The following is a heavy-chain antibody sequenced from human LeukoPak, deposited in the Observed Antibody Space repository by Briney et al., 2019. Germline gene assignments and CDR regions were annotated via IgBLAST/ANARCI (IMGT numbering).Heavy chain of an antibody. Sequence: GGSLRLSCAASGFTVSSNYMTWVRQAPGKGLEWVSIIYSGGPKYYADSVKGRFTISRDNSQNTVYLQMNNLRAEDTAVYYCARTTSLTASGYDYWGQGTLVTVSS. V-gene: IGHV3-53*01. CDR1: GFTVSSNY. D-gene: IGHD4-17*01. CDR3: ARTTSLTASGYDY. CDR2: IYSGGPK. J-gene: IGHJ4*02.